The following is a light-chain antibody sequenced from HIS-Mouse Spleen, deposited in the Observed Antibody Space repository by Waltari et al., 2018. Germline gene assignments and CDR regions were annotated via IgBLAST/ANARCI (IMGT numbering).Light chain of an antibody. J-gene: IGLJ1*01. CDR2: DVS. Sequence: QSALTQPRPVSGSPGQSVPIPCTGTSSDVGGYNYVSWYQQHPGKAPKLMIYDVSKRPSGVPDRFSGSKSGNTASLTISGLQAEDEADYYCCSYAGSYRVFGTGTKVTVL. CDR3: CSYAGSYRV. CDR1: SSDVGGYNY. V-gene: IGLV2-11*01.